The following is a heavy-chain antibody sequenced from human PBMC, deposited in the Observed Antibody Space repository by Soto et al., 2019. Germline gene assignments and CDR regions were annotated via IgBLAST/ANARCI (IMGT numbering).Heavy chain of an antibody. CDR2: ISYDGSNK. D-gene: IGHD3-10*01. J-gene: IGHJ4*02. CDR3: AKDHAPITMVRGVITPRFDY. V-gene: IGHV3-30*18. Sequence: GGSLRLSCAASGFTFSSYGMHWVRQAPGKGLEWVAVISYDGSNKYYADSVKGRFTISRDNSKNTLYLQMNSLRAEDTAVYYCAKDHAPITMVRGVITPRFDYWGQGTLVTVSS. CDR1: GFTFSSYG.